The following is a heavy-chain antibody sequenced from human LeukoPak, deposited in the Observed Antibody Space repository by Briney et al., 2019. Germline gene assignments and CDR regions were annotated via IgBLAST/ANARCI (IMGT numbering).Heavy chain of an antibody. Sequence: ASVTVSCKVSGYTLTELSMHWVRQAPGKGLEWVGGLDPEDGETIYAQKFQGRITITEDTSTDTAYMELSSLRSEDTAVYYCATDATGEYYMDVWGKGTTVTVSS. CDR1: GYTLTELS. D-gene: IGHD2/OR15-2a*01. J-gene: IGHJ6*03. CDR2: LDPEDGET. CDR3: ATDATGEYYMDV. V-gene: IGHV1-24*01.